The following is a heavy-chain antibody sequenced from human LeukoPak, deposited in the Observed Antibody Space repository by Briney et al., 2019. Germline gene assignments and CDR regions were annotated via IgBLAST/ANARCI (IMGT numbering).Heavy chain of an antibody. CDR3: ARVPNVDSESWFDP. CDR1: GGTFSSYA. CDR2: IIPIFGTA. J-gene: IGHJ5*02. Sequence: ASVKVSCKASGGTFSSYAISWVRQAPGQGLEWMVGIIPIFGTANYAQKFQGRVTITTDESTSTAYMELSSLRSEDTAVYYCARVPNVDSESWFDPWGQGTLVTVSS. D-gene: IGHD5-12*01. V-gene: IGHV1-69*05.